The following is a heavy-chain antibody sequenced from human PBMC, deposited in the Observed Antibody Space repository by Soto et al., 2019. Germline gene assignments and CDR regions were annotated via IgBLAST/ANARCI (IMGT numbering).Heavy chain of an antibody. V-gene: IGHV3-21*01. CDR1: GFTFSSYS. CDR2: ISSSSSYI. J-gene: IGHJ3*02. CDR3: ARQGRGELLMAFDI. Sequence: EVQLVESGGGLVKPGGSLRISCAASGFTFSSYSMNWVRQAPGKGLEWVSSISSSSSYIYYADSVKGRFTISRDNAKNSLYLQMNSLRAEDTAVYYCARQGRGELLMAFDIWGQGTMVTVSS. D-gene: IGHD2-15*01.